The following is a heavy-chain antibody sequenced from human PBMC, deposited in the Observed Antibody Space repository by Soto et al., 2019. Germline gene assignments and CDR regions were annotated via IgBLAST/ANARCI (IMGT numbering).Heavy chain of an antibody. J-gene: IGHJ4*02. CDR1: GYSFTSYW. CDR3: ARLQAAAGDNDLTFDH. D-gene: IGHD6-13*01. Sequence: PGESLKISCKGSGYSFTSYWISWVRQMPGKGLEWMGRIYPSDSYTSYSPSFQGHVTISADKSISTAYLQWSRLKASHTAMYYCARLQAAAGDNDLTFDHWGQGTLVTVSS. V-gene: IGHV5-10-1*01. CDR2: IYPSDSYT.